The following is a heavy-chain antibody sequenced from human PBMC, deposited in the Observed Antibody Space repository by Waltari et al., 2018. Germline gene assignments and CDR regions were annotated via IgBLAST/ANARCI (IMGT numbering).Heavy chain of an antibody. V-gene: IGHV4-39*01. CDR3: AIIAVAGTDFDY. J-gene: IGHJ4*02. Sequence: QLQLQESGPGLVKPSETLSLTCTVSGGSISSSSYYWGWIRQPPGKGLEWIGRIYYSGSTYYNPSLKSRVTISVDTSKNQFSLKLSSVTAADTAVYYCAIIAVAGTDFDYWGQGTLVTVSS. CDR1: GGSISSSSYY. CDR2: IYYSGST. D-gene: IGHD6-19*01.